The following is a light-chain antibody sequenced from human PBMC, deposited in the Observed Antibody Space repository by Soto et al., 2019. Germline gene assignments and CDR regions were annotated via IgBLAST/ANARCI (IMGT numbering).Light chain of an antibody. CDR1: NSDVGNYNH. CDR2: EVS. V-gene: IGLV2-23*02. J-gene: IGLJ2*01. CDR3: GSVARSSTWI. Sequence: QSALTQPASVSGSPGQSITISCSGTNSDVGNYNHVSWYQQHPGKAPKLMIYEVSQRPAGVSNRFSGSKSANTASLTISGLQAEDEAVYYGGSVARSSTWIFGGGTKVTVL.